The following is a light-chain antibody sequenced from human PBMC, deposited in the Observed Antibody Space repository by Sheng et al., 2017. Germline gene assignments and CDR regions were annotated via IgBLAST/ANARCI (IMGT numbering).Light chain of an antibody. V-gene: IGKV1-5*03. CDR3: QQYSTYGT. J-gene: IGKJ1*01. CDR1: HNVSIW. CDR2: KAS. Sequence: IQMTQSPSTLSASVGDRVIITCRASHNVSIWLAWYQQKSGEAPRLLIYKASNLESGVPSRFSGSGSGTEFTLIISSLQSDDFATYYCQQYSTYGTFGQGTKVEIK.